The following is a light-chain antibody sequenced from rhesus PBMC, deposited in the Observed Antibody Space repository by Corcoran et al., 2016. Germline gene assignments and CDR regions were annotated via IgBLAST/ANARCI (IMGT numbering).Light chain of an antibody. CDR1: QTIYSK. Sequence: DIQMTQSPSALSASVGDRVTIPRRASQTIYSKLAWYQQKPGKAPKLLIYAASSLQTGLPSRFSGSGSGTAFTLTISGLQPEDSAAYYCQHYYDNPPTFGQWTKVEI. V-gene: IGKV1S12*01. CDR3: QHYYDNPPT. J-gene: IGKJ1*01. CDR2: AAS.